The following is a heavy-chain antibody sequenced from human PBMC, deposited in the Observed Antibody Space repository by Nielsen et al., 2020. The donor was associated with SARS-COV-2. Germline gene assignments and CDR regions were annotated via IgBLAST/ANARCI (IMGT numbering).Heavy chain of an antibody. CDR3: ARGQDGIAARPDLDY. D-gene: IGHD6-6*01. J-gene: IGHJ4*02. CDR2: IYYSGST. V-gene: IGHV4-31*03. Sequence: LRLSCTVSGGSISSGGYYWSWIRQHPGKGLEWIGYIYYSGSTYYNPSLKSRVTISVDTSKNQFSLKLSSVTAADTAVYYCARGQDGIAARPDLDYWGQGTLVTVSS. CDR1: GGSISSGGYY.